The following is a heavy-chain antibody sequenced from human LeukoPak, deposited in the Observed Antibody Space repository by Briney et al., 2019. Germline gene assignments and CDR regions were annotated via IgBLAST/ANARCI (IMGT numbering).Heavy chain of an antibody. D-gene: IGHD1-14*01. Sequence: PGGSLRLSCAASGFTVSSNYMNWVRQAPGKGLEWVSILYSGGATYYADSVKGRFTLSRDNAKNSLYLQMNSLRTEDTAIYYCARGGVRRGYYDYWGQGTLVTVSS. V-gene: IGHV3-53*01. J-gene: IGHJ4*02. CDR3: ARGGVRRGYYDY. CDR2: LYSGGAT. CDR1: GFTVSSNY.